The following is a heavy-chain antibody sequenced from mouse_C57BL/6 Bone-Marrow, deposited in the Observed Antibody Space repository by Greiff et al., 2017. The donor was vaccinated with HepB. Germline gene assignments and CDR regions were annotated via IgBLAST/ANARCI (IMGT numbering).Heavy chain of an antibody. V-gene: IGHV5-4*01. J-gene: IGHJ4*01. CDR2: ISDGGSYT. D-gene: IGHD1-1*01. Sequence: EVKLVESGGGLVKPGGSLKLSCAASGFTFSSYAMSWVRQTPEKRLEWVATISDGGSYTYYPDNVKGRFTISRDNAKNNLYLQMSHLKSEDTAMYYCARDITTVVAVYYAMDYWGQGTSVTVSS. CDR3: ARDITTVVAVYYAMDY. CDR1: GFTFSSYA.